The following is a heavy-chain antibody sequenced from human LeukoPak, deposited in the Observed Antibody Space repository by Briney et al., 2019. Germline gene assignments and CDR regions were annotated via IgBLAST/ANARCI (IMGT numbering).Heavy chain of an antibody. CDR1: GFTFSSYS. CDR2: ISSSSSYI. D-gene: IGHD3-22*01. CDR3: ARDELPVRYVYYYDSSVGNAFDI. Sequence: GGSLRLSCAASGFTFSSYSMNWVRQAPGKGLEWVSSISSSSSYIYYADSVKGRFTISRDNAKNSLYLQMNSLRAEDTAVYYCARDELPVRYVYYYDSSVGNAFDIWGQGTMVTVSS. V-gene: IGHV3-21*01. J-gene: IGHJ3*02.